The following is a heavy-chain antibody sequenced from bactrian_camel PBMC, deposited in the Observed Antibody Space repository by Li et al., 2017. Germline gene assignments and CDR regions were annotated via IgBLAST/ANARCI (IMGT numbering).Heavy chain of an antibody. CDR2: ITTSDDRT. Sequence: VQLVESGGGLVQPGGSLRLSCATSGFVFDDVSMAWIRQRPGKGLEWVSSITTSDDRTNYADSVKGRFNIAGVKARKMITLQIDSLKPEDTAVYYCSARGVPSDSLCSPDHWGSDVGYWGPGTQVTVS. V-gene: IGHV3-1*01. J-gene: IGHJ4*01. CDR3: SARGVPSDSLCSPDHWGSDVGY. D-gene: IGHD4*01. CDR1: GFVFDDVS.